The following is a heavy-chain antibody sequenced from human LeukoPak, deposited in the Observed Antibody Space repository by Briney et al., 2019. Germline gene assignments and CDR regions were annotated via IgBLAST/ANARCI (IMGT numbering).Heavy chain of an antibody. Sequence: PGGSLRLSCAASGFTFSSYAMSWVRQAPGKGLEWVSAISGSGGSTYYADSVKGRFTISRGNSKNTLYLQMNSLRAEDAAVYYCAKLHDYGGKGYFDYWGQGTLVTVSS. CDR2: ISGSGGST. D-gene: IGHD4-23*01. J-gene: IGHJ4*02. CDR1: GFTFSSYA. CDR3: AKLHDYGGKGYFDY. V-gene: IGHV3-23*01.